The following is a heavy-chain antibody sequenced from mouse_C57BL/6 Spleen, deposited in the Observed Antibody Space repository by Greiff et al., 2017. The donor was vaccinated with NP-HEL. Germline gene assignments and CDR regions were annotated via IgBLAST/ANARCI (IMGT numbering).Heavy chain of an antibody. V-gene: IGHV1-18*01. Sequence: VQLKQSGPELVKPGASVKIPCKASGYTFTDYNMDWVKQSHGKSLEWIGDINPNNGGTIYNQKFKGKATLTVDKSSSTAYMELRSLTSEDTAVYYCARAPSYYGYHFDYWGQGTTLTVSS. CDR3: ARAPSYYGYHFDY. J-gene: IGHJ2*01. CDR2: INPNNGGT. CDR1: GYTFTDYN. D-gene: IGHD1-2*01.